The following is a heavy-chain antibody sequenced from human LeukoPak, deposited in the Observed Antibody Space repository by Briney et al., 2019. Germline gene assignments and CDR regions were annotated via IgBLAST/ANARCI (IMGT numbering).Heavy chain of an antibody. D-gene: IGHD6-19*01. J-gene: IGHJ4*02. V-gene: IGHV3-15*07. CDR1: GFTFSNAW. CDR2: IKSKTDGETT. Sequence: GGSLRLSCAASGFTFSNAWMNWVRQAPGKGLEWVGRIKSKTDGETTDYAAPVKGRFTISRDDSKNTLYLQMNSLKTEDTAVYYCAKGAGIVVPGTILHWGQGILVIVSS. CDR3: AKGAGIVVPGTILH.